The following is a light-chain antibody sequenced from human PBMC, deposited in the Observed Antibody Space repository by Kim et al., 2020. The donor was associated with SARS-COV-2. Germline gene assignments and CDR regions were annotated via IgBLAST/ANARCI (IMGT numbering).Light chain of an antibody. V-gene: IGKV3D-15*03. CDR1: QTVSRN. CDR3: QQYNNWPYT. J-gene: IGKJ2*01. Sequence: EIVMTQSPATLSVSPGERATLTCRASQTVSRNLAWYQQKSGQAPRLLIFGASIRATGVPARFSGSGSVTEFTLTINILQSEDFAFYYCQQYNNWPYTFGQGTKLEI. CDR2: GAS.